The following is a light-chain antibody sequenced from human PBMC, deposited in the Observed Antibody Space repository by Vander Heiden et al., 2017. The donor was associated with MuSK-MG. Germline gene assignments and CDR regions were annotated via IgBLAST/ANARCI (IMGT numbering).Light chain of an antibody. J-gene: IGKJ5*01. Sequence: DIQMTQSPSSLSASVGDRVTITCQASQDISNYLNWYQQKPRKAPKLLIYDASNLETGVPSRFSGSGSGTDFTFTISSLQPEDIATYYCQQEDNLPISFGQATRLEIK. CDR2: DAS. CDR1: QDISNY. V-gene: IGKV1-33*01. CDR3: QQEDNLPIS.